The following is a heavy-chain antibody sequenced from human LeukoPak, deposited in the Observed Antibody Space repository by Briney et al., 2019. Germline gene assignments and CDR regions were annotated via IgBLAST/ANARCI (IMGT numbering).Heavy chain of an antibody. Sequence: GGSLRLSCAASGFTFSSYGMHWVRQAPGKGLEWVAFIQYDGSNKYYADSVKGRFTISRDNSKNTLYLQMNSLRAEDTAVYYCAKGDTLLWFGDHRGGWFDPWGQGTLVTASS. V-gene: IGHV3-30*02. CDR2: IQYDGSNK. D-gene: IGHD3-10*01. J-gene: IGHJ5*02. CDR3: AKGDTLLWFGDHRGGWFDP. CDR1: GFTFSSYG.